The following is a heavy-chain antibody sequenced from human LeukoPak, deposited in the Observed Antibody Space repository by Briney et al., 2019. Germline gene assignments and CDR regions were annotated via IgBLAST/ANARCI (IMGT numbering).Heavy chain of an antibody. CDR2: ISGSGDST. J-gene: IGHJ4*02. CDR1: GFTFSNYA. Sequence: GGSLRLSCAASGFTFSNYAMRWVRQAPGKGLEWVSGISGSGDSTYYADSVKGRFTISRDNSKNTLYLQMNSLRAEDTAVYYCAKDRPLRYFDWLDYWGQGTLVTVSS. D-gene: IGHD3-9*01. CDR3: AKDRPLRYFDWLDY. V-gene: IGHV3-23*01.